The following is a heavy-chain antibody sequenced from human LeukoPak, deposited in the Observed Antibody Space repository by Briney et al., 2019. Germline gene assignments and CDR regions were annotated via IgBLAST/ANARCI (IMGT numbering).Heavy chain of an antibody. CDR2: ISWNSGSI. V-gene: IGHV3-9*01. CDR3: AKDRLDVVTTDFDY. Sequence: GRSLRLSCAASGFTFDDYAMHWVRQAPGKGLEWVSGISWNSGSIGYADSVKGRFTISRDKAKNSLYLQMNSLRAEDTALYYCAKDRLDVVTTDFDYWGQGTLVTVSS. J-gene: IGHJ4*02. D-gene: IGHD4-11*01. CDR1: GFTFDDYA.